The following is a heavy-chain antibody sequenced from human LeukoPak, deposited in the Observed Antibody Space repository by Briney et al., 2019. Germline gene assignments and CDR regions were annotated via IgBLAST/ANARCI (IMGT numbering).Heavy chain of an antibody. CDR3: ARDRQQLDQREAGVYYYYYMDV. CDR2: IIPIFGTA. D-gene: IGHD6-6*01. CDR1: GGTFSSYA. J-gene: IGHJ6*03. V-gene: IGHV1-69*01. Sequence: GSSVKVSCKASGGTFSSYAISWVRQAPGQGLEWMGGIIPIFGTANYAQKFQGRVTITADESTSTAYMELSSLRSEDTAVYYCARDRQQLDQREAGVYYYYYMDVWGKGTTVTVSS.